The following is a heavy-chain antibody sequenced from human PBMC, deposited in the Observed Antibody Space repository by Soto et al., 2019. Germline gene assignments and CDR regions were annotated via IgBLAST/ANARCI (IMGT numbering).Heavy chain of an antibody. CDR2: IRSRANIYAT. Sequence: GRSLRLSCAASGFTFSGSAMHWVRQASGKGLEWVGRIRSRANIYATAYAASVKGRFTISRDDSKNTAYLQMNSLKTEDTAVYYCNRWRGTEPTRCIAEAGMEGLIHTLEGRTTRMYYGMDVWGQGNTLTVSS. V-gene: IGHV3-73*01. D-gene: IGHD6-13*01. CDR3: NRWRGTEPTRCIAEAGMEGLIHTLEGRTTRMYYGMDV. CDR1: GFTFSGSA. J-gene: IGHJ6*02.